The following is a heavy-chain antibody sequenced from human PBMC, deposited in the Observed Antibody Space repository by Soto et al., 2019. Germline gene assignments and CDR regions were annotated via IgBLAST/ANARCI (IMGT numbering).Heavy chain of an antibody. CDR1: GFTFVNYA. D-gene: IGHD6-19*01. Sequence: GGSLRLSCAASGFTFVNYAMSWVRQAPGKGLEWVSAISGSAVNTYYGDSAKGRFTISRDNSKNTLYLQMSSLRAEDTAVYYCAREKYSNGFFDYWGQGTLVTVSS. CDR2: ISGSAVNT. V-gene: IGHV3-23*01. J-gene: IGHJ4*02. CDR3: AREKYSNGFFDY.